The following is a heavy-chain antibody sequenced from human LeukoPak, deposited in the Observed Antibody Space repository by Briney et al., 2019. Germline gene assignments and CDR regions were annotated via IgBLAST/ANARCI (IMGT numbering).Heavy chain of an antibody. Sequence: PGKSLRLSCTASGFTFSDYGMHWVRQPPGKGLEWVAIIWYDGSNKKYEDSVKGRFTISRDNSKNTLYLQMNSLRAEDTAVYYCARERDGNIFDYWGQGTLVTVSS. CDR1: GFTFSDYG. CDR3: ARERDGNIFDY. J-gene: IGHJ4*02. V-gene: IGHV3-33*01. CDR2: IWYDGSNK. D-gene: IGHD4-23*01.